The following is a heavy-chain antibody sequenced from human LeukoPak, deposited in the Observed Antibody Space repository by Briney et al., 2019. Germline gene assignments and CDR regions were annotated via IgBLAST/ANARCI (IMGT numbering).Heavy chain of an antibody. CDR2: ISSSSSYI. CDR3: ASSDSSWPPDFDY. D-gene: IGHD6-13*01. J-gene: IGHJ4*02. Sequence: GGSLRLSCAASGFTFSSYSMNWVRQAPGKGLEWVSSISSSSSYIYYADSVKGRFTISRDNAKNSLYLQMDSLRAEDTAVYYCASSDSSWPPDFDYWGQGTLVTVSS. V-gene: IGHV3-21*01. CDR1: GFTFSSYS.